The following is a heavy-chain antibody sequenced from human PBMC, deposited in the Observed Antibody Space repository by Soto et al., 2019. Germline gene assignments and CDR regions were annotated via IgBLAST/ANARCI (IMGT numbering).Heavy chain of an antibody. CDR1: GGSFSGYY. Sequence: LSLTCAVYGGSFSGYYWSWIRQPPGKGLEWIGEINDSGSTKYNPSLKSRVTISVDTSKNQFSLKLSSVTAADTAVYVCARRHGLDIDAYDWGQGILVTVSS. D-gene: IGHD3-22*01. CDR2: INDSGST. V-gene: IGHV4-34*01. CDR3: ARRHGLDIDAYD. J-gene: IGHJ4*02.